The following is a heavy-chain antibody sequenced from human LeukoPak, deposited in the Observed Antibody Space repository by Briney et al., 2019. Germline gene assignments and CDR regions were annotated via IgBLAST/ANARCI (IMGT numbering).Heavy chain of an antibody. Sequence: SETLSLTCAVYGGSFSGYYWSWIRQPPGKGLEWFGEINHSGSTNYNPSLKSRVTISVDTSKNQFSLKLSSVTAADTAVYYCAQRGYTYGYFAFDIWGQGTMVTVSS. CDR2: INHSGST. D-gene: IGHD5-18*01. J-gene: IGHJ3*02. CDR1: GGSFSGYY. CDR3: AQRGYTYGYFAFDI. V-gene: IGHV4-34*01.